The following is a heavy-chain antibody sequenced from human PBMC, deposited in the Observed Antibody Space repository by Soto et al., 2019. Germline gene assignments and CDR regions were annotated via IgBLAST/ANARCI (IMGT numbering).Heavy chain of an antibody. J-gene: IGHJ4*02. Sequence: QVQLVQSGAEVKKPGSSVKVSCKTSGGTFSSYAISWVRQAPGQGLEWMGGIIPMFGTANYAQKVQGRVTITADESMRTAYMELSRLRSEDTDVYYCARSRANYYDSRGYYYSTFAYWGQGPLVTVSS. V-gene: IGHV1-69*12. CDR2: IIPMFGTA. D-gene: IGHD3-22*01. CDR3: ARSRANYYDSRGYYYSTFAY. CDR1: GGTFSSYA.